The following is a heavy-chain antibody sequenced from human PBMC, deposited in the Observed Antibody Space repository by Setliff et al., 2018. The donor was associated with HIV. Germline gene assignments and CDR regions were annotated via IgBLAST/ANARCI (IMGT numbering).Heavy chain of an antibody. CDR3: ARGVAAAGTDY. J-gene: IGHJ4*02. Sequence: GGSLRLSCAASGFTFSGFWMSWVRQAPGKGLEWVANIEQDGSEKYYVDSVKGRFSISRDNANNSLYLHMDSLRAEDTAVYYCARGVAAAGTDYWGQGTLVTVSS. CDR2: IEQDGSEK. CDR1: GFTFSGFW. D-gene: IGHD6-13*01. V-gene: IGHV3-7*01.